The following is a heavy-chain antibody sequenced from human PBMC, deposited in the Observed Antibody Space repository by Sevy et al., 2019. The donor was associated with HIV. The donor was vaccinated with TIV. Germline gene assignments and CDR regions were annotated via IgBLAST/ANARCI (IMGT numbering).Heavy chain of an antibody. J-gene: IGHJ5*02. CDR2: INHSGST. D-gene: IGHD2-2*01. V-gene: IGHV4-34*01. Sequence: SETLSLTCAVHGGSFSGYYWSWIRQPPGKGLEWIGGINHSGSTNYNPSLKSRVTISVDTSKKQFSLKLSSVTAADTAVYYCARSPPVVVVPGAPSWFDPWGQGTMVTVSS. CDR3: ARSPPVVVVPGAPSWFDP. CDR1: GGSFSGYY.